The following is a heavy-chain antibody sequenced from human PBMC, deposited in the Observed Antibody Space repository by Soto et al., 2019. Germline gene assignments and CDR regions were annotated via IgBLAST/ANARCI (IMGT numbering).Heavy chain of an antibody. CDR1: GYSFTSYW. CDR2: IYPGDSDT. J-gene: IGHJ6*02. Sequence: PGESLKISCKGSGYSFTSYWIGWVRQMPGKGLEWMGIIYPGDSDTRYSPSFQGQVTISADKSISTAYLQWSSLKASDTAMYYCARHVYSSGWYYYYGMDVWGQGTTVTVS. V-gene: IGHV5-51*01. CDR3: ARHVYSSGWYYYYGMDV. D-gene: IGHD6-19*01.